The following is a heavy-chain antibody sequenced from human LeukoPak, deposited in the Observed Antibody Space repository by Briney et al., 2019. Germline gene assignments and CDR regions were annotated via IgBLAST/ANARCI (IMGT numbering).Heavy chain of an antibody. J-gene: IGHJ4*02. V-gene: IGHV4-59*01. CDR3: ARDRYSYGY. D-gene: IGHD5-18*01. Sequence: PSETLSLTCTVSGGSISSYYWSWIRQPPGKGLEWIGFIYYSGSTNYNPSLKNRVTISVDTSKNQFSLKLRSVTAADTAVYYCARDRYSYGYWGQGTLVTVSS. CDR2: IYYSGST. CDR1: GGSISSYY.